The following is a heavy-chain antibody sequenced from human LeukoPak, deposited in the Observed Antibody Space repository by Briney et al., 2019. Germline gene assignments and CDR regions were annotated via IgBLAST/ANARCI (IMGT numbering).Heavy chain of an antibody. D-gene: IGHD1-26*01. CDR2: INPSGGST. CDR3: ARSYSGSYYYAFDI. J-gene: IGHJ3*02. CDR1: EHTFTSYY. V-gene: IGHV1-46*01. Sequence: ASVKVSCKASEHTFTSYYMHWVRQAPGQGLEWMGIINPSGGSTSYAQKFQGRVTMTRDMSTSTAYMELSRLRSDDTAVYYCARSYSGSYYYAFDIWGQGTMVTVSS.